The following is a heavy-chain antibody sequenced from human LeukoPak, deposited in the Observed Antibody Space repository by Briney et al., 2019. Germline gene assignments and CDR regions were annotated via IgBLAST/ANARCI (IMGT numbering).Heavy chain of an antibody. CDR1: GGSISGYY. CDR3: ARHRYTSSSSYFDF. V-gene: IGHV4-59*08. CDR2: IYSSGST. D-gene: IGHD6-6*01. J-gene: IGHJ4*02. Sequence: PSETLSLTCTVSGGSISGYYWTWIRQPPGKGLEWIGYIYSSGSTNYNPSLKSRVTISVDTSKNQFSLRLSSVTAADTVVYYCARHRYTSSSSYFDFWGQGTLVTVSS.